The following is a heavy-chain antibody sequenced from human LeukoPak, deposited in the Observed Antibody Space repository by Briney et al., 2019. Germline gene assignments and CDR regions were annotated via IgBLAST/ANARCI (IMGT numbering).Heavy chain of an antibody. CDR3: ARDSAVVVGRDDFDY. CDR2: INPNRGGT. V-gene: IGHV1-2*02. D-gene: IGHD2-15*01. CDR1: GYTFTDYY. J-gene: IGHJ4*02. Sequence: ASVKVSCKASGYTFTDYYVHWVRQAPGQGLEWMGWINPNRGGTDYAQKFQGRVTMTRDTSISTVYMELSRLTSDDTAVYYCARDSAVVVGRDDFDYWGQGTLVTVSS.